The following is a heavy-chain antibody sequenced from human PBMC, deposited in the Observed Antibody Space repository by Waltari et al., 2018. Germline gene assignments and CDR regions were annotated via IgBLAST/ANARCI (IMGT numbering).Heavy chain of an antibody. CDR2: IWYDGSNK. CDR3: ARNDYGDYRGDY. Sequence: QVQLVESGGGVVQPGRALRLSCAASGFTFSSYGMHWFRQAPGKGLEWVAVIWYDGSNKYYADSVKGRFTISRDNSKNTLYLQMNSLRAEDTAVYYCARNDYGDYRGDYWGQGTLVTVSS. J-gene: IGHJ4*02. CDR1: GFTFSSYG. D-gene: IGHD4-17*01. V-gene: IGHV3-33*01.